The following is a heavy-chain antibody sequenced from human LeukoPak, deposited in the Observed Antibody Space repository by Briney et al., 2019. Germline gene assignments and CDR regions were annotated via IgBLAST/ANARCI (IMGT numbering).Heavy chain of an antibody. J-gene: IGHJ2*01. CDR3: AKDYYDSSGYFHANWYFDL. D-gene: IGHD3-22*01. CDR1: GFTFSNYA. Sequence: GGSLRLSCAASGFTFSNYAMSWVRQAPGKGLEWVSGVSGSGGSTYSADSVKGRFTISRDNSKNTLYLQMNSLRAEDTAVYYCAKDYYDSSGYFHANWYFDLWGRGTLVTVSS. CDR2: VSGSGGST. V-gene: IGHV3-23*01.